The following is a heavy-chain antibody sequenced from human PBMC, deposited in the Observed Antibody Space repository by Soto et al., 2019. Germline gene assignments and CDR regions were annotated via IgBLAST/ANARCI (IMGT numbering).Heavy chain of an antibody. V-gene: IGHV4-4*02. CDR1: GYSITMNL. J-gene: IGHJ4*02. Sequence: SETLSLTCAVSGYSITMNLWSWVRQPPGKGLEWIGEIHDSEGTFYNPSLESRVTISADKSKNQFSLDVRSVTAADTAVYYCARSGDWNLDYWGQGTPVTVSS. CDR2: IHDSEGT. D-gene: IGHD1-1*01. CDR3: ARSGDWNLDY.